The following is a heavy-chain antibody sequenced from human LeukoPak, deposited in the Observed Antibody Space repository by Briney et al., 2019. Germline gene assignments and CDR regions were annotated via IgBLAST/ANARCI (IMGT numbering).Heavy chain of an antibody. CDR1: GFTFSSYA. CDR2: ISSNGGST. D-gene: IGHD6-19*01. V-gene: IGHV3-64D*06. CDR3: AREQVAVPGGDC. Sequence: GGSLRLSCSASGFTFSSYAMHWVRQAPGKGLGYVSAISSNGGSTYYADSVKGRFTISRDNSKNTLYLQVSSLRAEDTAVYYCAREQVAVPGGDCWGQGTPVTVSS. J-gene: IGHJ4*02.